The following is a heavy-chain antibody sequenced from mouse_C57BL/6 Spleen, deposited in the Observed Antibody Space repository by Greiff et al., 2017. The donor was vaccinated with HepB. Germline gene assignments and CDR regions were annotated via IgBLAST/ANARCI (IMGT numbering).Heavy chain of an antibody. CDR2: IYPGSGNT. V-gene: IGHV1-76*01. CDR1: GYTFTDYY. D-gene: IGHD2-3*01. Sequence: VQLQESGAELVRPGASVKLSCKASGYTFTDYYINWVKQRPGQGLEWIARIYPGSGNTYYNEKFKGKATLTAEKSSSTAYMQLSSLTSEDSAVYFCARSEDGYYRGYFDYWGQGTTLTVSS. J-gene: IGHJ2*01. CDR3: ARSEDGYYRGYFDY.